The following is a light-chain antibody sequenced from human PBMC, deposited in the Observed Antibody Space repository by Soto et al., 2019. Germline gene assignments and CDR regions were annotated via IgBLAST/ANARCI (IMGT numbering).Light chain of an antibody. CDR1: QTIYSW. CDR3: QQYNSFPWT. CDR2: KAS. V-gene: IGKV1-5*03. J-gene: IGKJ1*01. Sequence: DIQXXXSPXXXSXSXGDRVTITCRASQTIYSWLAWNQQKPGKAPKLLLYKASSLESGVPSRFSGSGSGTEFTLTISSLQPDDFATYYCQQYNSFPWTFGQGTKVEIK.